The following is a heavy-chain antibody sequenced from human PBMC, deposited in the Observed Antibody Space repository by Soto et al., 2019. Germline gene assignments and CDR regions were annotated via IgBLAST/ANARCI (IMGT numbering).Heavy chain of an antibody. CDR1: GFTFSSNA. CDR2: ISVSGSST. J-gene: IGHJ4*02. D-gene: IGHD4-17*01. CDR3: AKVGGGDRYYFDY. V-gene: IGHV3-23*01. Sequence: GGSLRLSCAASGFTFSSNAMMWVRQAPGKGLEWVSAISVSGSSTYYADSVEGRFTISRDNSKNTLYLQMNSLRVEDTAVYYCAKVGGGDRYYFDYWGQGTLVTVSS.